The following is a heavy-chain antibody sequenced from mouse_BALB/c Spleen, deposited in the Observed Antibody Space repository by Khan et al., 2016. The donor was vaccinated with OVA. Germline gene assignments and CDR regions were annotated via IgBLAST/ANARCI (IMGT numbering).Heavy chain of an antibody. CDR1: GYTFTTYW. Sequence: QIQLVQSGAELAKPGASVKMSCKASGYTFTTYWMHWVKQRPGQGLEWIGYINPTSGYTYYNEKFKDRATLSADKSSSTAYMQLSSLTSEDSAVYYCTRDRIDYWGQGTTLTVSS. CDR2: INPTSGYT. CDR3: TRDRIDY. V-gene: IGHV1-7*01. J-gene: IGHJ2*01.